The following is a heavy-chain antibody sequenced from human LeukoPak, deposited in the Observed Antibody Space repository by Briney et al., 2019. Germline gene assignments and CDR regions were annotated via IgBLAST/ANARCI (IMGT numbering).Heavy chain of an antibody. J-gene: IGHJ4*02. CDR2: MNPNSGNT. CDR3: ARGLLWFGEVFGY. Sequence: GASVKVSSKASGYTFTSYDINWVRQATGQGLEWMGWMNPNSGNTGYAQTFQGRVTMTRHTSISTAYMELSSLRSEDTAMYYCARGLLWFGEVFGYWGQGTLVTVSS. V-gene: IGHV1-8*01. D-gene: IGHD3-10*01. CDR1: GYTFTSYD.